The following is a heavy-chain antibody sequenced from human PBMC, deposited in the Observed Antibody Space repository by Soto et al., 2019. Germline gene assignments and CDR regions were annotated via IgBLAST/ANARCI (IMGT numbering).Heavy chain of an antibody. J-gene: IGHJ4*02. CDR3: ARGWAVTPPDY. D-gene: IGHD4-17*01. CDR2: IWYDGSNK. Sequence: QVQLVESGGGVVQPGRSLRLSCAASGFTFSSYGMHWVRQAPGKGLEWVAVIWYDGSNKYYADSVKGRFTISRDNSKHTLYLQMNSLRAEDTAVYYCARGWAVTPPDYWGQGTLVTVSS. V-gene: IGHV3-33*01. CDR1: GFTFSSYG.